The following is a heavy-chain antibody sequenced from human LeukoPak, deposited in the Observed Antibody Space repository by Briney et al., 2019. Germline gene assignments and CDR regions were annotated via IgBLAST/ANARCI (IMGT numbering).Heavy chain of an antibody. CDR2: INPNSGGT. J-gene: IGHJ6*02. Sequence: VASVKVSCKASGYTFTGYYMHWVRQAPGQGLEWMGWINPNSGGTNYAQKFQGRVTMTRDTSISTAYMELSRLRSDDTAVYYCARDGEEATIFGVVRASLYYYYGMDVWGQGTTVTVSS. CDR1: GYTFTGYY. V-gene: IGHV1-2*02. CDR3: ARDGEEATIFGVVRASLYYYYGMDV. D-gene: IGHD3-3*01.